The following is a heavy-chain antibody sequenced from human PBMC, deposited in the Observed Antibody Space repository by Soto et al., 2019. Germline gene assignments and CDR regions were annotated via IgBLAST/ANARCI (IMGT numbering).Heavy chain of an antibody. CDR2: IKEEGSEK. J-gene: IGHJ3*02. V-gene: IGHV3-7*01. D-gene: IGHD2-2*01. CDR1: GFTFSGYW. CDR3: ARDLSPYCNITTCYDAFDI. Sequence: EVQLVDSGGGLVQPGGSLRLSCAASGFTFSGYWMTWVRQAPGKGLEWVANIKEEGSEKHYMDSLKGRFNNSRDNAKNSLYLQMNSLRAEATAVYYSARDLSPYCNITTCYDAFDIWGQVTMVTVSS.